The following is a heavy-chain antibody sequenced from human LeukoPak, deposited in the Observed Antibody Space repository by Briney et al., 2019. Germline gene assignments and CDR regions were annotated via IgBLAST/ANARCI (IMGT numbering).Heavy chain of an antibody. J-gene: IGHJ4*02. D-gene: IGHD6-25*01. CDR2: IRAYNGDT. Sequence: ASVKLSCKASGYTLTSYGISWVRQAPGQGPEWMGRIRAYNGDTNYAQKFQGRVTMTTDTSTSTAYMELRSLRSDDTAVYYCARVAAGWYFDLWGQGTLVTVSS. V-gene: IGHV1-18*01. CDR1: GYTLTSYG. CDR3: ARVAAGWYFDL.